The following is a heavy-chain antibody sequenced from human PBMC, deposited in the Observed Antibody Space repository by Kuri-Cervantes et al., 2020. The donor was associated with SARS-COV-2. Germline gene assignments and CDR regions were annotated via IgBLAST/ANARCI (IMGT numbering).Heavy chain of an antibody. Sequence: SETLSLTCVVSGGSISSNWWTWVRHPPGKGLEWIGSIYYSGSTYYNPSLKSRVTISVDTSKNQFSLKLSSVTAADTAVYYCATSGYYDFWSGYYFDYWGQGTLVTVSS. V-gene: IGHV4-39*01. CDR1: GGSISSNW. J-gene: IGHJ4*02. D-gene: IGHD3-3*01. CDR2: IYYSGST. CDR3: ATSGYYDFWSGYYFDY.